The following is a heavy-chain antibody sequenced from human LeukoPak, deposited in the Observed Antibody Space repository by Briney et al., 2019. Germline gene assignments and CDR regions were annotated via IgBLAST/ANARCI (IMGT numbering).Heavy chain of an antibody. Sequence: GASVKVSCKASGYTFTSYDINWVRQATGQGLEWMGWMNPNSGNTGYAQKFQGRATITRNTSISTAYMELSSLRSEDTAVYYCARGRRTSTNWFDPWGQGTLVTVSS. J-gene: IGHJ5*02. CDR1: GYTFTSYD. CDR2: MNPNSGNT. V-gene: IGHV1-8*03. CDR3: ARGRRTSTNWFDP.